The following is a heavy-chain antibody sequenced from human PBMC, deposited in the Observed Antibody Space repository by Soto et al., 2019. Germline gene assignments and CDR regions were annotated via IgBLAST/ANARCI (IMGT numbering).Heavy chain of an antibody. Sequence: QVQLVQSGAEVKKSGSSVKVSCKASGATFNRNTISWVRQAPGQGLEWMGGIIPMFRSANYAQKFQGRVTFTADESTNTAYMELSILRSDDTAVYYCAREGGHNYGLGRGHPFDPWGQGTLVTVTS. CDR1: GATFNRNT. V-gene: IGHV1-69*01. J-gene: IGHJ5*02. CDR3: AREGGHNYGLGRGHPFDP. D-gene: IGHD4-17*01. CDR2: IIPMFRSA.